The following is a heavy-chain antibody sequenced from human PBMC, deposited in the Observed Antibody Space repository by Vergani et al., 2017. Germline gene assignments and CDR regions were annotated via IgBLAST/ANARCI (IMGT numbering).Heavy chain of an antibody. J-gene: IGHJ1*01. CDR2: IWYDGSNK. CDR1: GFTFSSYG. D-gene: IGHD3-3*01. Sequence: QVQLVESGGGVVQPGRSLRLSCAASGFTFSSYGMHWVRQAPGKGLEWVAVIWYDGSNKYYADSVKGRFTISRDNSKNTLYLQMNSLRAEDTAVYYCARGGLRFLLLAEYFQHWGQGTLVTGSS. CDR3: ARGGLRFLLLAEYFQH. V-gene: IGHV3-33*01.